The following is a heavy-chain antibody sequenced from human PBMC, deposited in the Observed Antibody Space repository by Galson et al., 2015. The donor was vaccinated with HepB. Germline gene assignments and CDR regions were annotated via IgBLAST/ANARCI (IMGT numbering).Heavy chain of an antibody. CDR2: IYKSGST. Sequence: SLRLSCAAAGISVSSSYMTWVRQAPGKGLEWVSVIYKSGSTYYGDSVKGRFTISRDNSKNTLYLQMNSLSAEDTAVYYCARGRMVRGLSLRYDAVDIWGQGTMVAVSS. V-gene: IGHV3-66*01. CDR1: GISVSSSY. CDR3: ARGRMVRGLSLRYDAVDI. J-gene: IGHJ3*02. D-gene: IGHD3-10*01.